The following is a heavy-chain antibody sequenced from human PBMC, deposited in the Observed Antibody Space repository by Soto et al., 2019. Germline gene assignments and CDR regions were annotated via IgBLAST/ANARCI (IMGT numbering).Heavy chain of an antibody. Sequence: GASVKVTCQASGFTLADSAVRWVRQARGQSLEWIGRIIVDSGNTKSAEKFTERVSMSWDMSTSTAFMELRSLSSDDTAVYYCATANNTSPFDYWGLGTLVTVSS. D-gene: IGHD1-26*01. J-gene: IGHJ4*02. CDR1: GFTLADSA. V-gene: IGHV1-58*01. CDR2: IIVDSGNT. CDR3: ATANNTSPFDY.